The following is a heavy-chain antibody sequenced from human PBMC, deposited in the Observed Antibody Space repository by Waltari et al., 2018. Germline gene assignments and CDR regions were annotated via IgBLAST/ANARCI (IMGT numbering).Heavy chain of an antibody. V-gene: IGHV1-69*01. J-gene: IGHJ6*03. CDR2: IIPIFGTA. CDR1: GGTFSSYA. Sequence: QVQLVQSGAEVKKPGSSVKVSCKASGGTFSSYAISWVRQAPGQGLEWMGGIIPIFGTANYAQKFQGRVTITADESTSTAYMELSSLRSEDTAVYYCARGQSGYHSSWRGYYYYMDVWGKGTTVTVSS. CDR3: ARGQSGYHSSWRGYYYYMDV. D-gene: IGHD5-12*01.